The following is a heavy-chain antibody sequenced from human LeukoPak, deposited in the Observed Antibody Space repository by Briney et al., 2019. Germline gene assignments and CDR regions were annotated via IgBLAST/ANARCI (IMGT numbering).Heavy chain of an antibody. V-gene: IGHV3-33*08. J-gene: IGHJ5*02. CDR1: GFTFSNYW. CDR2: IWYDGSNK. Sequence: PGGSLRLSCTASGFTFSNYWMHWVRQAPGKGLEWVAVIWYDGSNKYYADSVKGRFTISRDNSKNTLYLQMNSLRAEDTAVYYCAGQDDSSGGGGFDPWAREPWSPSPQ. D-gene: IGHD3-22*01. CDR3: AGQDDSSGGGGFDP.